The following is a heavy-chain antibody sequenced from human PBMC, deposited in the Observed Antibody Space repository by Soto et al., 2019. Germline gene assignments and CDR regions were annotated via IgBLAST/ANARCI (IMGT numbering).Heavy chain of an antibody. J-gene: IGHJ4*02. D-gene: IGHD3-22*01. CDR3: AKDMIATRAYYYDSSASDS. CDR1: GFTFSSYG. V-gene: IGHV3-30*18. CDR2: ISYDGSNK. Sequence: LRLSCAASGFTFSSYGMHWVRQAPGKGLEWVAVISYDGSNKYYADSVKGRFTISRDNSKNTLSLQMNSLRAEDTALYYCAKDMIATRAYYYDSSASDSCGQGTLVTVSS.